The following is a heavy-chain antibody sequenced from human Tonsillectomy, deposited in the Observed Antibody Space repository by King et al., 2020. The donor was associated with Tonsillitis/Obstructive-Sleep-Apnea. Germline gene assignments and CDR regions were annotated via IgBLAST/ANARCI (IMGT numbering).Heavy chain of an antibody. V-gene: IGHV3-21*06. CDR1: GFTFSDYH. CDR3: AREQGETGDLDY. D-gene: IGHD7-27*01. Sequence: QLVESGGGLVKPGGALRLSCAASGFTFSDYHLNWVRQAPGKGLEWVSSISRSGDHFFYAESLKGRFAISRDNAKNSLYLHMNSLRDEDTAVYYCAREQGETGDLDYWGQGTLVTVSS. CDR2: ISRSGDHF. J-gene: IGHJ4*02.